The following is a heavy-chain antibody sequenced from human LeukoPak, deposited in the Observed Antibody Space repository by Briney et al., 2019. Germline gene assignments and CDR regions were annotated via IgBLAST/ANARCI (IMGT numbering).Heavy chain of an antibody. CDR2: IYYSGST. J-gene: IGHJ4*02. CDR1: GGSISSSSYY. V-gene: IGHV4-39*01. CDR3: ARPNLYSYGFSDY. D-gene: IGHD5-18*01. Sequence: PSETLSLTCTVSGGSISSSSYYWGWIRQPPGKGLEWIGSIYYSGSTYYNPSLKSRVTISADTSKNQFSLKLSSVTAADTAVYYCARPNLYSYGFSDYWGQGTLVTVSS.